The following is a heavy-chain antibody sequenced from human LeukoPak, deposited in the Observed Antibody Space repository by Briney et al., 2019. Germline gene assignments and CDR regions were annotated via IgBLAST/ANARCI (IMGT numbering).Heavy chain of an antibody. Sequence: PSETLSLTCTVSGVSVFSYYWMWLRQPPGKGREWIGYVYAGGITNYNPSLRRRGTLSVDTSRSHISLRLTSVTAADTAMYFCARRAYYDTSGYHPVSGYFDLWGRGTLVTVSS. CDR3: ARRAYYDTSGYHPVSGYFDL. CDR1: GVSVFSYY. D-gene: IGHD3-22*01. CDR2: VYAGGIT. J-gene: IGHJ2*01. V-gene: IGHV4-4*08.